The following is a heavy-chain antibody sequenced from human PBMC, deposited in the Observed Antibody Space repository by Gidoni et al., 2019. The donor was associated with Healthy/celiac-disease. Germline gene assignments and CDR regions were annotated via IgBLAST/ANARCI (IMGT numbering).Heavy chain of an antibody. V-gene: IGHV1-18*01. Sequence: QVQLVQSGAVLRKPGASVTVSCKTSGYTFTNYAITWVRQAPGQGLEWMGWISASNGDTNYVKKLQARVTMDRDTSTNTASLELRGLRSDDTAVYWCARGGSGTSPPDYWGQGTLVTVSS. CDR1: GYTFTNYA. CDR2: ISASNGDT. CDR3: ARGGSGTSPPDY. D-gene: IGHD1-26*01. J-gene: IGHJ4*02.